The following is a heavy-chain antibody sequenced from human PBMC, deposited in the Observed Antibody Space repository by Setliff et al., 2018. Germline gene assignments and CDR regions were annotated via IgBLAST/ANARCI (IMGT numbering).Heavy chain of an antibody. CDR2: IYPGDSIT. V-gene: IGHV5-51*01. Sequence: GESLKISCKGSGYSFSTCWIGWVRQMPGKGLEWMGIIYPGDSITRYSPSFQGQVTISADKSISTAYLQWSSLKASDTALYYCARALYPSSFIGHNWFDPWGQGTLVTVSS. CDR1: GYSFSTCW. CDR3: ARALYPSSFIGHNWFDP. J-gene: IGHJ5*02. D-gene: IGHD2-2*01.